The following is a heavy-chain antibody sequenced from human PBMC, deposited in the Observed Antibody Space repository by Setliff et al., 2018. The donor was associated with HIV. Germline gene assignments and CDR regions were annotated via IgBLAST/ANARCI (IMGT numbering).Heavy chain of an antibody. V-gene: IGHV3-23*01. D-gene: IGHD3-10*01. CDR2: ISGSGGST. CDR3: AGGSGSYYLPENWFDP. CDR1: ELTFSNYA. Sequence: QSGGSLRLSCAASELTFSNYAMSWVRQAPGKGLEWVSAISGSGGSTYYADSVKGRFTISRDNSKDTLYLQMNSLRAEDTAVYYCAGGSGSYYLPENWFDPWGQGTLVTVSS. J-gene: IGHJ5*02.